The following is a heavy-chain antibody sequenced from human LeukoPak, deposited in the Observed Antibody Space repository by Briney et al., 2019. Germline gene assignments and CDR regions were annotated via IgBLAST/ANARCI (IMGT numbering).Heavy chain of an antibody. Sequence: ASVKVSCKASGGTFSSYAISWVRQAPGQGLEWMGRIIPILGIANYAQKFQGRVTITANKSTSTAYMELSSLRSEDTAVYYCASRFKVGDDYWGQGTLVTVSS. CDR1: GGTFSSYA. V-gene: IGHV1-69*04. CDR2: IIPILGIA. J-gene: IGHJ4*02. CDR3: ASRFKVGDDY. D-gene: IGHD3-16*01.